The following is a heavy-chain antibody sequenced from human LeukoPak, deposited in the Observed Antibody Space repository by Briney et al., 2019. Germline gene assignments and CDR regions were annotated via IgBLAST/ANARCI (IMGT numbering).Heavy chain of an antibody. CDR3: ARDLRGGSSSWYPDYYYYYGMDV. CDR1: GFTFSSYA. Sequence: GGSLRLSCAASGFTFSSYAMSWVRQAPGKGLEWVSAISGSGGSTYYADSVKGRFTISRDNSKNTLYLQMNSLRAEDTAVYYCARDLRGGSSSWYPDYYYYYGMDVWGQGTTVTVSS. J-gene: IGHJ6*02. D-gene: IGHD6-13*01. V-gene: IGHV3-23*01. CDR2: ISGSGGST.